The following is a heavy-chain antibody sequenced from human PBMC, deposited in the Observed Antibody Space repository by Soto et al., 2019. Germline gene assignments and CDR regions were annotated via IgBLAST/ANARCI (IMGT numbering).Heavy chain of an antibody. D-gene: IGHD3-16*02. V-gene: IGHV4-38-2*01. CDR3: ARGRSFRLVGVPLHA. J-gene: IGHJ5*02. Sequence: XETLSRTCGVAGFSIQTSYFWGWIRQPPGKGLEWIGLISHSGRAISHPSLASRATISLDTTNNAFSLTLKYVTAADTAVYYCARGRSFRLVGVPLHAWGQGTLVTVSS. CDR2: ISHSGRA. CDR1: GFSIQTSYF.